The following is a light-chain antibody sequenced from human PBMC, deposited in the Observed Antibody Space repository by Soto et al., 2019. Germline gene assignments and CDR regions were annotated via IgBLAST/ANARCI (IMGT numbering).Light chain of an antibody. Sequence: EIVMTQFPVTLSVSPGERATVSCKTSQSVNTNLAWYQQKPGQVPRLLIYGPSTRAIGIPDRFSGSGSGTEFTLTITSLQSEDFAVYYCHQYHEWPMTFGQGTRLEIK. CDR1: QSVNTN. V-gene: IGKV3-15*01. CDR3: HQYHEWPMT. CDR2: GPS. J-gene: IGKJ5*01.